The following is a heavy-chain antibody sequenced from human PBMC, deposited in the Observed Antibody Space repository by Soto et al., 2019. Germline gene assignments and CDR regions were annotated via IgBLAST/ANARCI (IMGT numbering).Heavy chain of an antibody. CDR2: ISYDGSNK. J-gene: IGHJ4*02. CDR1: GFTFSSYG. V-gene: IGHV3-30*18. Sequence: QVQLVESGGGVVQPGRSLRLSCAASGFTFSSYGMHWVRQAPGKGLEWVAVISYDGSNKYYADSVKGRFTISRDNSKNTLYLQMNSLRAEDTAVYYCAKDGGSMYGLIDYWGQGTLVTVSS. CDR3: AKDGGSMYGLIDY. D-gene: IGHD2-8*01.